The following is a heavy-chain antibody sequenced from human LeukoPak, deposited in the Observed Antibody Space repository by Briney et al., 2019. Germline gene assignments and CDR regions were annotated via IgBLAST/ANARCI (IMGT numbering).Heavy chain of an antibody. J-gene: IGHJ4*02. CDR3: ARQAGYTYYYGSGSPGSFDY. D-gene: IGHD3-10*01. CDR2: ISAYNGNT. CDR1: GYTFTSYG. Sequence: ASVKVSCKASGYTFTSYGISWVRQAPGQGLEWMGRISAYNGNTNYAQKLQGRVTMTTDTSTSTAYMELRSLRSDDTAVYYCARQAGYTYYYGSGSPGSFDYWGQGTLVTVSS. V-gene: IGHV1-18*01.